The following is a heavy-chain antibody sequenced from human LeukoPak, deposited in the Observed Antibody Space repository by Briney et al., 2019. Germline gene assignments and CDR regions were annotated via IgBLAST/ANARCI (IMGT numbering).Heavy chain of an antibody. V-gene: IGHV3-21*01. CDR1: GFTFSTYT. Sequence: PGGSLRLSCAASGFTFSTYTMHWVRQSPGKGLDWVSSISRTGNIYYADSLKGRFTISRDNAKNSLSLQMNSLRAEDTAVYYCAELGITMIGGVWGKGTTVTISS. CDR3: AELGITMIGGV. CDR2: ISRTGNI. J-gene: IGHJ6*04. D-gene: IGHD3-10*02.